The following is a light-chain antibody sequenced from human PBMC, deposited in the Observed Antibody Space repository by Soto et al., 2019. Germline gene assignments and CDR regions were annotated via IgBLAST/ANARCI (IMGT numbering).Light chain of an antibody. Sequence: DIQMTQSPSSLSASVGDRVTITCRASQSISSYLNWYQQKPGKAPKLLIYAASSLQSGVPSRFSGSGSGTDFTITISSLQPEDFATYYCQQSYSPPQITFGQGTRLEIK. V-gene: IGKV1-39*01. J-gene: IGKJ5*01. CDR1: QSISSY. CDR3: QQSYSPPQIT. CDR2: AAS.